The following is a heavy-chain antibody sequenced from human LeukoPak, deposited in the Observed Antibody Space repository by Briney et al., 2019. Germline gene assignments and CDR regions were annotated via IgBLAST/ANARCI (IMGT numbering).Heavy chain of an antibody. CDR2: IYWDDDK. CDR1: GFSLSTSGVG. J-gene: IGHJ3*02. V-gene: IGHV2-5*02. CDR3: AHRRAVSGFLEWLFDAFDI. D-gene: IGHD3-3*01. Sequence: ESGPTLVXPTQTLTLTCTFSGFSLSTSGVGVGWIRQPPGKALEWLALIYWDDDKRYSPSLKSRLTITKDTSKNQVVLTMTNMDPVDTATYYCAHRRAVSGFLEWLFDAFDIWGQGTMVTVSS.